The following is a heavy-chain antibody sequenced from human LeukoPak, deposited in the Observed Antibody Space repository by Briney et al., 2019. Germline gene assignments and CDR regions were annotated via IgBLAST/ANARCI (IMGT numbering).Heavy chain of an antibody. CDR2: INAGNGNT. Sequence: ASVKVSCKASGYTFTSYAMHWVRQAPGQRLEWMGWINAGNGNTKYSQKFQGRVTMTTDTSTSTAYMELRSLRSDDTAVYYCARDDKKSGMDVWGQGTTVTVSS. J-gene: IGHJ6*02. D-gene: IGHD3-22*01. V-gene: IGHV1-3*01. CDR1: GYTFTSYA. CDR3: ARDDKKSGMDV.